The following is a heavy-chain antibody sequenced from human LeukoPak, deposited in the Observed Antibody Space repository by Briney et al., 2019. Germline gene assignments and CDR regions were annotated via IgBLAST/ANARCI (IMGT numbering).Heavy chain of an antibody. D-gene: IGHD6-19*01. Sequence: ESGPTLVNPTQTLTLTCTFSGFSLITNEVGVGWIRQPPGKALEWLALFYYNNNKFYSPSLENRVTVSKDTSKNQGVLTLTNMDPMDTATYYCAHQEYDNGWHPFQHWGQGTLVTVSS. CDR3: AHQEYDNGWHPFQH. J-gene: IGHJ1*01. CDR1: GFSLITNEVG. CDR2: FYYNNNK. V-gene: IGHV2-5*01.